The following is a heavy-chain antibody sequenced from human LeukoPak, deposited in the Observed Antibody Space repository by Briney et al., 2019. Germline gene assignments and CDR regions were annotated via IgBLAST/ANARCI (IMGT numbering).Heavy chain of an antibody. CDR3: ARHGNWEPFDY. V-gene: IGHV4-59*04. Sequence: SETLSLTCTVSGGSIRSYYWSWIRQPPGKGLEWIGTVYYSGSTYYNPSLQSRVTISVDTSKNSFSLNVTSLTAADTALYYCARHGNWEPFDYWGQGRLVTVSS. D-gene: IGHD1-1*01. CDR1: GGSIRSYY. CDR2: VYYSGST. J-gene: IGHJ4*02.